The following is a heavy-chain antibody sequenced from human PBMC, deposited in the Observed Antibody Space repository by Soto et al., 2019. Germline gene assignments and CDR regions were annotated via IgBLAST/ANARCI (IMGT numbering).Heavy chain of an antibody. V-gene: IGHV3-21*01. CDR2: ISSSSSYI. J-gene: IGHJ4*02. CDR3: ASHPRDNSGYWYYFDY. Sequence: GGSLSLSCAASGFTFSSYSMNWVRQAPGKGLEWVSSISSSSSYIYYADSVKGRFTISRDNAKNSLYLQMNSLRAEDTAVYYCASHPRDNSGYWYYFDYWGQGTLVTVSS. CDR1: GFTFSSYS. D-gene: IGHD3-22*01.